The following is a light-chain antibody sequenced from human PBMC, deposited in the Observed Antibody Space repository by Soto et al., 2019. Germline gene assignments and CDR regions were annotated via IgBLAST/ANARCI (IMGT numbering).Light chain of an antibody. J-gene: IGLJ2*01. CDR2: DVS. Sequence: QSVLTQPASVSGSPGQSITISCTGTSSDVGGYNYVSWYQQHPGKAPKLMIYDVSNRPSGVSNLFSASKSGNTASLTISGLLDAEEAAYYCSSYTSSSTVVFGGGTQLTVL. V-gene: IGLV2-14*01. CDR3: SSYTSSSTVV. CDR1: SSDVGGYNY.